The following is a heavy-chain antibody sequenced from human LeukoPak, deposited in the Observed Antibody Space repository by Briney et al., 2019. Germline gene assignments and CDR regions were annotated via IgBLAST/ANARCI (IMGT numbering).Heavy chain of an antibody. CDR3: ASVCSGTSCHFDY. CDR2: IWSDGSNK. V-gene: IGHV3-33*01. D-gene: IGHD2-2*01. Sequence: PGRSLRLSCAASGFTFSTYGMYWVRQAPGKGLEWVATIWSDGSNKYYADSVKGRFTISRDTSKNTLYLQMNSLRAEDTAVYYCASVCSGTSCHFDYWGQGTLVTVSS. CDR1: GFTFSTYG. J-gene: IGHJ4*02.